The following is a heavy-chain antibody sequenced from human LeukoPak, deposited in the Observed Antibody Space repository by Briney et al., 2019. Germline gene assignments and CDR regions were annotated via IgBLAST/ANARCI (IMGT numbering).Heavy chain of an antibody. V-gene: IGHV4-4*02. Sequence: SGTLSLTCAVSGGSISSSNWWSWVRQPPGKGLEWIGEIYHSGSTNYNPSLKSRVTISIDTAKKQFSLKLSSVTAADTAVYYCGAESERWLVRSWGQGTLVTVSS. CDR1: GGSISSSNW. CDR2: IYHSGST. J-gene: IGHJ4*02. CDR3: GAESERWLVRS. D-gene: IGHD6-19*01.